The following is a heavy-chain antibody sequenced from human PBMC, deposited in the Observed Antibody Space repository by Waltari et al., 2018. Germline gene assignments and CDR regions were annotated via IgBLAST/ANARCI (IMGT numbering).Heavy chain of an antibody. CDR2: VYVTGNT. CDR3: ARRLVVAGTLDVFDL. J-gene: IGHJ3*01. CDR1: GLTVNSNY. Sequence: EVQLVESGGDLLQPGGSLRLSCAASGLTVNSNYITWVRQSPGKGLEWVSVVYVTGNTDYADSVKGRFTTSRDNSKNTVYLQMDSLRVEDTAMYYCARRLVVAGTLDVFDLWGQGTRVIVSS. V-gene: IGHV3-53*03. D-gene: IGHD2-15*01.